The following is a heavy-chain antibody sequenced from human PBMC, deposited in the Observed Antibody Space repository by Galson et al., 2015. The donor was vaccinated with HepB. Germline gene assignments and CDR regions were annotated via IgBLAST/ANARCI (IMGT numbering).Heavy chain of an antibody. CDR2: ISYDGSNK. D-gene: IGHD2-8*01. J-gene: IGHJ6*02. CDR1: GFTFSSYA. CDR3: ARALYCTNGVCYSYYYYGMDV. Sequence: SLRLSCAASGFTFSSYAMHWVRQAPGKGLEWVAVISYDGSNKYYADSVKGRFTISRDNSKNTLYLQMNSLRAEDTAVYYCARALYCTNGVCYSYYYYGMDVWGQGTTVTVSS. V-gene: IGHV3-30-3*01.